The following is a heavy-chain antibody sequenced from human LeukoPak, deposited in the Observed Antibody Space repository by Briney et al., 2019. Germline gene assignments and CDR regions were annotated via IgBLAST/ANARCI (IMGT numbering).Heavy chain of an antibody. V-gene: IGHV3-23*01. D-gene: IGHD3-10*01. CDR3: AKGGRGSWAGNTGD. J-gene: IGHJ4*02. CDR1: GFDFSSHG. CDR2: INFNGGRT. Sequence: GGSLRLPCAASGFDFSSHGMNWVRQAPGKGLEWVSTINFNGGRTYYADSVKGRFSVSRDNSKNTLYLQMNSLRVEDTAVYYCAKGGRGSWAGNTGDWGQGTLVTVSS.